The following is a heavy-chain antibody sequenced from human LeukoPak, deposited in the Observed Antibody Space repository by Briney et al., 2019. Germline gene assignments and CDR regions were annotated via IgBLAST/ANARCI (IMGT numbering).Heavy chain of an antibody. CDR3: AKDWKFYYVSGSFFPDN. CDR2: ISHDGSKT. V-gene: IGHV3-30-3*02. J-gene: IGHJ4*02. D-gene: IGHD3-10*01. Sequence: GRSLRLSCAASGFAFSSYAVHWVRQAPGKGLECLAVISHDGSKTYYAHFVKGRFTISRDNSTDTLYLHMNSLIPEDTAVYFCAKDWKFYYVSGSFFPDNWGKGTLVTVSS. CDR1: GFAFSSYA.